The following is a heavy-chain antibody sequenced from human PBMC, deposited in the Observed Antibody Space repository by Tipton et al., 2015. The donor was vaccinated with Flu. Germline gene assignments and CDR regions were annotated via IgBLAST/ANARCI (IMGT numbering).Heavy chain of an antibody. CDR2: INHTGST. CDR1: SGSFSGYF. Sequence: TLSLTCAVYSGSFSGYFWTWIRQTPGKGLEWIGEINHTGSTNYNPSLKSRVIISVDTSKNQFSLKVTSLTAADTAVYYCARGSDNANVYLDYWGRGTLVTVSS. D-gene: IGHD1-1*01. V-gene: IGHV4-34*01. CDR3: ARGSDNANVYLDY. J-gene: IGHJ4*02.